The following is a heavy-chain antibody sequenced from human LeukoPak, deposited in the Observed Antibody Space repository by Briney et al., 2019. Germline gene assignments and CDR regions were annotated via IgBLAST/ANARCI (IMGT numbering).Heavy chain of an antibody. CDR3: ARVGSSSSLSYYYYMDV. CDR2: ISYDGSNK. V-gene: IGHV3-30*01. CDR1: GFTFSSYA. J-gene: IGHJ6*03. Sequence: GRSLRLSCAASGFTFSSYAMHWVRQAPGKGLEWVAVISYDGSNKYYADSVKGRFTISRDSSKNTLYLQMNNLRAEDTAVYYCARVGSSSSLSYYYYMDVWGKGTTVTVSS. D-gene: IGHD6-6*01.